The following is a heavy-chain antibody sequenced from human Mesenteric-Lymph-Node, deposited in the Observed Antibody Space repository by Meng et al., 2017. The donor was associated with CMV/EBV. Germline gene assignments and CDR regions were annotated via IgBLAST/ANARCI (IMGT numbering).Heavy chain of an antibody. V-gene: IGHV4-59*01. CDR2: IYYSGST. CDR1: SASIRSNY. Sequence: SETLSLTCTVTSASIRSNYWSWSRQPPGKGLEWIGYIYYSGSTNYNPSLKSRVTISVDTSKNQYSLKLSSVTAADTAVYYFARMTTHYYYGMDVWGQGTTVTVSS. D-gene: IGHD4-11*01. J-gene: IGHJ6*02. CDR3: ARMTTHYYYGMDV.